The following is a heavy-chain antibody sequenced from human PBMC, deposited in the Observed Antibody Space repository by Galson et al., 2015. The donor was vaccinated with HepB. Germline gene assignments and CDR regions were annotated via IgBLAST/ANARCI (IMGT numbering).Heavy chain of an antibody. J-gene: IGHJ6*02. CDR3: ARVKRGEWYSFYYNGMDV. Sequence: SLRLSCAASEFILSMYWMNWVRQAPGKGLEWVANIKEDGSEKNYVDSVKGRFTISRDNAKNSLYLQMNSLRAEDTAVYYCARVKRGEWYSFYYNGMDVWGHGTTVTVSS. CDR2: IKEDGSEK. D-gene: IGHD3-10*01. V-gene: IGHV3-7*05. CDR1: EFILSMYW.